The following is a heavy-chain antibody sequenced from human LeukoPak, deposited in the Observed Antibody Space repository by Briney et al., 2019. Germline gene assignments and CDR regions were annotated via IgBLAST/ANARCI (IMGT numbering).Heavy chain of an antibody. CDR3: AGDSGSHSNFDY. CDR1: GYTFTSYY. V-gene: IGHV1-46*01. D-gene: IGHD1-26*01. J-gene: IGHJ4*02. CDR2: INPSGGST. Sequence: GASVKVSCKASGYTFTSYYMHWVRQAPGQGLEWMGIINPSGGSTSYAQKLQGRVTMTTDTSTSTAYMELRSLRSDDTAVYYCAGDSGSHSNFDYWGQGTLVTVSS.